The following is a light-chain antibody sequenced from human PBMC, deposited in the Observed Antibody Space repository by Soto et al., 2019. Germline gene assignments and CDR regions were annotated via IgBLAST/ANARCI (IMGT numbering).Light chain of an antibody. CDR1: YTISSW. CDR3: QHYNSYSEA. Sequence: DIQMTQSPSNLSGSVVDRVTITCRASYTISSWWAWYQQKPGKAPKLLIYKASTLKSGVPSRLSGSGSGTEFTITISSLQPDDFATYYCQHYNSYSEAFGQGTKV. V-gene: IGKV1-5*03. CDR2: KAS. J-gene: IGKJ1*01.